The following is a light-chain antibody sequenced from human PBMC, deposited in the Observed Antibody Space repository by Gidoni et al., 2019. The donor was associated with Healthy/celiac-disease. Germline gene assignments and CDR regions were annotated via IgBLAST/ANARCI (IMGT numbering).Light chain of an antibody. J-gene: IGKJ3*01. CDR3: QQYDNLPPV. Sequence: DIQMTQSPSSLSASVVDRVTITCQASPNISNYLNWYQQKPGKAPKLLISVASHLETGFPARLSVSLPGTDFTFFLSILQPDATATHSLQQYDNLPPVFGPGTKVDIK. V-gene: IGKV1-33*01. CDR2: VAS. CDR1: PNISNY.